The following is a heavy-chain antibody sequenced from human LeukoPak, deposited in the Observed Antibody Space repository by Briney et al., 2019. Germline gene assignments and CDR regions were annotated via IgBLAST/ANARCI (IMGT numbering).Heavy chain of an antibody. V-gene: IGHV3-48*03. CDR2: ISSRGDSI. CDR1: GFTFTIYN. D-gene: IGHD3-10*01. Sequence: AGGSLRLSCVAPGFTFTIYNMNWVRQAPGKGLEWVSYISSRGDSIYYADSVKGRFTISRDNAKKSLYLQMSSLRAEDTAVYYCARDYFGLGTSHNAYYAMGVWGQGTTVTVSS. CDR3: ARDYFGLGTSHNAYYAMGV. J-gene: IGHJ6*02.